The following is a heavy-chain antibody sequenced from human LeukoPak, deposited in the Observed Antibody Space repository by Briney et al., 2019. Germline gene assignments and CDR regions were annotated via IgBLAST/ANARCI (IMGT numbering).Heavy chain of an antibody. Sequence: PGRSLRLSCVASGFTFSSYAMHWVRQAPGKGLEWVAVISYDGSNKYYADSVKGRFTISRDNSKNTLYLQMNSLRAEDTAVYYCAKGARYSYGYWGDYWGQGTLVTVSS. CDR2: ISYDGSNK. CDR1: GFTFSSYA. CDR3: AKGARYSYGYWGDY. J-gene: IGHJ4*02. V-gene: IGHV3-30-3*01. D-gene: IGHD5-18*01.